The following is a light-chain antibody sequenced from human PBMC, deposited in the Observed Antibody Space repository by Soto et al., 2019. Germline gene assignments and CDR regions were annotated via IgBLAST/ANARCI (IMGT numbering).Light chain of an antibody. Sequence: QLVLTQSPSASASLGASVKLTCTLSSGHSSYAIAWHQQQPEKGPRYLMKLNSDGSHTKGDGIPDRFSGSSSGAERYLTISSLQSEGEADYYCQTWGTDIKGVFGGGTKVTVL. CDR1: SGHSSYA. CDR3: QTWGTDIKGV. V-gene: IGLV4-69*01. J-gene: IGLJ2*01. CDR2: LNSDGSH.